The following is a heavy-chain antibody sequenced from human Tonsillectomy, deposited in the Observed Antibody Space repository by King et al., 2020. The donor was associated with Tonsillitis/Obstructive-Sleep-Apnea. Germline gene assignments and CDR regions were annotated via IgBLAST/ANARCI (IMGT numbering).Heavy chain of an antibody. CDR2: INPSGST. CDR3: SRRXXXXXXXXXDXXV. V-gene: IGHV4-34*01. CDR1: XXXXXXHX. Sequence: VQLQQWGAGLLKPSETLSLTCGXXXXXXXXHXXXXIXQXPGKXLXWIXEINPSGSTNYYPSLXXXVTISLNTXXNHXXLELSSVTAADTAVYYCSRRXXXXXXXXXDXXVWGKGTTXTXAS. J-gene: IGHJ6*03.